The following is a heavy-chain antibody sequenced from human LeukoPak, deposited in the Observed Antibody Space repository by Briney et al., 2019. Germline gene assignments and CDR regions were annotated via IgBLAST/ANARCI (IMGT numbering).Heavy chain of an antibody. Sequence: ASVEVSCKASGYTFTGYYMHWVRQAPGQGLEWMGWINPNSGGTNYAQKFQGRVTMTRDTSISTAYMELSRLRSDDTAVYYCATTAAGTGEIGFLNYWGQGTLVTVSS. CDR2: INPNSGGT. CDR3: ATTAAGTGEIGFLNY. V-gene: IGHV1-2*02. D-gene: IGHD6-13*01. J-gene: IGHJ4*02. CDR1: GYTFTGYY.